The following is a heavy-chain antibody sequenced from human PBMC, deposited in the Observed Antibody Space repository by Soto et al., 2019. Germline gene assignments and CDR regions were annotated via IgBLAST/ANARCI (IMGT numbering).Heavy chain of an antibody. CDR3: ARTTPWGSSHSYYYHGMDV. J-gene: IGHJ6*02. CDR1: GFTFSSYD. Sequence: EVQLLESGGGLVQPGGSLRLSCAASGFTFSSYDMSWVRQAPEKGLEWVSGISASGGSTYYADSVKGRFTISRDNSKNTLYLQMNSLRAEDTAVYYCARTTPWGSSHSYYYHGMDVWGQGTTVTVSS. D-gene: IGHD6-6*01. CDR2: ISASGGST. V-gene: IGHV3-23*01.